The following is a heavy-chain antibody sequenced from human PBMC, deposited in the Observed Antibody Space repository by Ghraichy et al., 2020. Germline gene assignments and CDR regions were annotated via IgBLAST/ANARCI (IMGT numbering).Heavy chain of an antibody. CDR2: INHSGST. CDR3: ARGRQQLGY. Sequence: SETLSLTCAVYGGSFSGYYWSWIRQPPGKGLEWIGEINHSGSTNYNPSLKSRVTISVDTSKNQFSLKLSSVTAADTAVYYCARGRQQLGYWGQGTLVTVSS. CDR1: GGSFSGYY. V-gene: IGHV4-34*01. D-gene: IGHD6-13*01. J-gene: IGHJ4*02.